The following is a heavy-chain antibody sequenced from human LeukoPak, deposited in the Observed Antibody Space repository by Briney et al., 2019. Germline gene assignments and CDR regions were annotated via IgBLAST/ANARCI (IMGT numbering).Heavy chain of an antibody. CDR3: ARDLRGIRRNDY. CDR1: GYTFTGYY. Sequence: ASVTVSCKASGYTFTGYYMHWVRQAPGQGLEWLGWINPNSGGTNYAQKFQGRVTMTRDTSISTAYMELSRLRSDDTAVYYCARDLRGIRRNDYWGQGTLVTVSS. D-gene: IGHD3-16*01. V-gene: IGHV1-2*02. CDR2: INPNSGGT. J-gene: IGHJ4*02.